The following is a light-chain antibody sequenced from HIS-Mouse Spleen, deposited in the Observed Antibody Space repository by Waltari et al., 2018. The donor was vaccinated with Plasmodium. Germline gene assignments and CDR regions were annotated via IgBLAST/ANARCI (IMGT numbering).Light chain of an antibody. CDR1: QSISSY. CDR3: QQSYSTPFT. J-gene: IGKJ3*01. V-gene: IGKV1-39*01. Sequence: DIQMTQSPSSLSASVGDRVTITCRARQSISSYLNWYQQKPGKAPKLLIYAASSLQSGVPSRFSGSGSGTDFTLTISRLQPEDFATYYCQQSYSTPFTFGPGTKVDIK. CDR2: AAS.